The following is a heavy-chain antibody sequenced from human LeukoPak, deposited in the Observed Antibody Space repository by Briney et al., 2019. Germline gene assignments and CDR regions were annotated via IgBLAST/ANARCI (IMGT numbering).Heavy chain of an antibody. CDR2: IASGGSST. Sequence: GGSLRLSCAASGFTFSSYWMNWVRQAPGKGLVWISRIASGGSSTTYADSVKGRFSISRDNAKNTLYLQMNSLRVEDTAVYYCARGRPHGNDYWGQGTLVTVSS. D-gene: IGHD4-23*01. CDR3: ARGRPHGNDY. CDR1: GFTFSSYW. J-gene: IGHJ4*02. V-gene: IGHV3-74*01.